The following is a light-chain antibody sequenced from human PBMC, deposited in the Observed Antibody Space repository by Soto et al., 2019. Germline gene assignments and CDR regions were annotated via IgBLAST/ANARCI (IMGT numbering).Light chain of an antibody. Sequence: EIVLTQSPGTLSLSPGDGATLSCRASQSVSSNYLAWYQLKPGQAPRLLIYGASIRATGIPDRFSGSGSGTDFTLPIRRLEPEDFAMYFCHQYGSSPRTFGQGTKVEIK. V-gene: IGKV3-20*01. CDR3: HQYGSSPRT. CDR2: GAS. J-gene: IGKJ1*01. CDR1: QSVSSNY.